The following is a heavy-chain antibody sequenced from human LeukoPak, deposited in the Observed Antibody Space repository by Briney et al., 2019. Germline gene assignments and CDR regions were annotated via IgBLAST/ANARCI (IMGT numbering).Heavy chain of an antibody. CDR2: IYYSGST. J-gene: IGHJ3*02. V-gene: IGHV4-31*03. Sequence: TLSLTCTVSGGSISSSSYYWGWIRQPPGKGLEWIGYIYYSGSTYYNPSLKSRVTISVDTSKNQFSLKLSSVTAADTAVYYCARDPGGITTGAFDIWGQGTMVTVSS. D-gene: IGHD3-3*01. CDR3: ARDPGGITTGAFDI. CDR1: GGSISSSSYY.